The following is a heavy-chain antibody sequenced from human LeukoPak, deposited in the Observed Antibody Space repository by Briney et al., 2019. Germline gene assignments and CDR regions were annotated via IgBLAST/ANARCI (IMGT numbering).Heavy chain of an antibody. V-gene: IGHV3-9*03. D-gene: IGHD2-2*01. CDR1: GFTFDDYA. Sequence: PGGSLRLSCAASGFTFDDYAMHWVRQAPGKGLEWVSGINWNSGTIGYADSVKGQFTISRDNAKNSLYLQMNSPRAEDMALYYCAKGSCSSTSCYVWFDPWGQGTLVTVSS. J-gene: IGHJ5*02. CDR2: INWNSGTI. CDR3: AKGSCSSTSCYVWFDP.